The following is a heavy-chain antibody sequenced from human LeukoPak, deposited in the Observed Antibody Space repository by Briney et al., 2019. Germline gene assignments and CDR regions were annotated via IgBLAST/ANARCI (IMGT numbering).Heavy chain of an antibody. Sequence: GGSLRLSCAASGFTFSSYSMNWVRQAPGKGLEWVSSISSSSSYMYYADSVKGRFTISRDNAKNSLYLQMNSLRAEDTAVYYCARRLTDFDYWGQGTLVTVSS. CDR3: ARRLTDFDY. V-gene: IGHV3-21*01. CDR2: ISSSSSYM. J-gene: IGHJ4*02. D-gene: IGHD1-20*01. CDR1: GFTFSSYS.